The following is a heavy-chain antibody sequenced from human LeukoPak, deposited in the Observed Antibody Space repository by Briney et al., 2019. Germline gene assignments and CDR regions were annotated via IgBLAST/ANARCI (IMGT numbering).Heavy chain of an antibody. CDR1: GGSISSSSYY. Sequence: SETLSLTCTVSGGSISSSSYYWGWIRQPPGKGLEWIGSIYYSGSTYYNPSLKSRVTISVDTSKNQFSLKLSSVTAANTAVYYCARLNNSSSWYFGEYFQHWGQGTLVTVSS. V-gene: IGHV4-39*01. CDR2: IYYSGST. CDR3: ARLNNSSSWYFGEYFQH. D-gene: IGHD6-13*01. J-gene: IGHJ1*01.